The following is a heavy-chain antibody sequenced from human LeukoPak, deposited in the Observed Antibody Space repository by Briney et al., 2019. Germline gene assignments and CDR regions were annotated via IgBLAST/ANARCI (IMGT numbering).Heavy chain of an antibody. CDR2: IYPSGGST. J-gene: IGHJ6*02. CDR1: GYSFSSYY. V-gene: IGHV1-46*01. CDR3: ARPTSVIPAADIYYYFYAMDV. D-gene: IGHD2-2*01. Sequence: ASVKLSCKASGYSFSSYYMHWVRQAPGQGLEWMGIIYPSGGSTNYAQRFQGRVTMTRDTSTSTVCLELSSLRSEDTAVYYCARPTSVIPAADIYYYFYAMDVGGQGTTVTVAS.